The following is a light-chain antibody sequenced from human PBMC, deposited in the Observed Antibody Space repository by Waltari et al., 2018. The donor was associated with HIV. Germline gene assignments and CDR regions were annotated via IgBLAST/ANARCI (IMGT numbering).Light chain of an antibody. CDR3: GAWDDSLRAGI. J-gene: IGLJ2*01. CDR2: ENY. CDR1: SSNVGQRP. V-gene: IGLV1-51*02. Sequence: QSLLTQPPSVSAAPGQRVTIPCSGSSSNVGQRPVSWYQQFPGAAPKLLIYENYQRPSDIPDRFSGSKSGSSATLDITGLQAEDEADYYCGAWDDSLRAGIFGGGTKLSVL.